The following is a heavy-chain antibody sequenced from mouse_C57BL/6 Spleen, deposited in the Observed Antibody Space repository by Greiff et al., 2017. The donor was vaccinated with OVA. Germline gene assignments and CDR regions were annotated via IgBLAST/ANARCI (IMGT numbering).Heavy chain of an antibody. J-gene: IGHJ4*01. Sequence: EVNLVESGPGMVKPSQSLSLTCTVTGYSITSGYDWHWIRHFPGNKLEWMGYISYSGSTNYNPSLKSRISITHDTSKNHFFLKLNSVTTEDTATYYCARVDYDYAMDYWGQGTSVTVSS. V-gene: IGHV3-1*01. CDR2: ISYSGST. CDR1: GYSITSGYD. D-gene: IGHD2-4*01. CDR3: ARVDYDYAMDY.